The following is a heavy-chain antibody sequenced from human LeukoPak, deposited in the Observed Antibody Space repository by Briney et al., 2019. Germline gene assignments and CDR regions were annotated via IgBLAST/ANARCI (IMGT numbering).Heavy chain of an antibody. CDR3: ARGGFSSSGWYKNWFDP. CDR2: IIPILGIA. CDR1: GYTFTSYG. J-gene: IGHJ5*02. D-gene: IGHD6-19*01. Sequence: ASVKVSCKASGYTFTSYGISWVRQAPGQGLEWMGRIIPILGIANYAQKFQGRVTITADKSTSTAYMELSSLRSEDTAVYYCARGGFSSSGWYKNWFDPWGQGTLVTVSS. V-gene: IGHV1-69*04.